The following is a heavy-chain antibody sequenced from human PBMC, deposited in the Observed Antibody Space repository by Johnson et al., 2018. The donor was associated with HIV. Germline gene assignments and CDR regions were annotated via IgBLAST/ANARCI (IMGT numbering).Heavy chain of an antibody. D-gene: IGHD5-24*01. V-gene: IGHV3-66*01. CDR2: IYSGGST. CDR1: GFTVSSNY. J-gene: IGHJ3*01. CDR3: ARGCRDGYTCDAFDV. Sequence: VQLVESGGGLVQPGESLRLSCAASGFTVSSNYMSWVRQAPGKGLEWVSVIYSGGSTYDADSVTGRFTISRYNSKNTLYLQMNSLRAEDTAVYFCARGCRDGYTCDAFDVWGQGTRVTVSS.